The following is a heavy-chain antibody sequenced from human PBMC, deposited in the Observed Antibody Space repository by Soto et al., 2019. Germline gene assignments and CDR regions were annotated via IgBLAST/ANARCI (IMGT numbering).Heavy chain of an antibody. CDR1: GFTFSSYA. Sequence: GGSLRLSCAASGFTFSSYAMSWVRQAPGKGLEWVSAISGSGGSTYYADSVKGRFTISRDNSKNTLYLQMNSLRAEDTAVYYCAKVLLPQDIVATFGAFWFDPWGQGTLVTVSS. CDR2: ISGSGGST. D-gene: IGHD5-12*01. J-gene: IGHJ5*02. CDR3: AKVLLPQDIVATFGAFWFDP. V-gene: IGHV3-23*01.